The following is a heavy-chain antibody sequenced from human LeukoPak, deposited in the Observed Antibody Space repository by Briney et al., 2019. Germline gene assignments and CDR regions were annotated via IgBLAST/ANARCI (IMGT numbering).Heavy chain of an antibody. CDR2: IYYSGST. CDR3: ASSTSSYSNSIFDY. CDR1: GGSISSYY. J-gene: IGHJ4*02. D-gene: IGHD2-2*01. V-gene: IGHV4-59*01. Sequence: SETLSLTCTVSGGSISSYYWSWIRQPPGKGLEWIGYIYYSGSTNYNPSLKSRVTISVDTSKNQFSLKLSSVTAADTAVYYCASSTSSYSNSIFDYWGQGTLVTVSS.